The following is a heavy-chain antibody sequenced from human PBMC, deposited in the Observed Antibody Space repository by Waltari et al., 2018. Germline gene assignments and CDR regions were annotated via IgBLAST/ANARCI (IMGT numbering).Heavy chain of an antibody. CDR1: GASVRSANFC. J-gene: IGHJ4*02. CDR3: ARAVSIDRIVVVTHFDY. CDR2: ICYSGST. D-gene: IGHD3-22*01. Sequence: QVQLQASGPGPVTPSQTLALTCAVSGASVRSANFCWSWIRQPPGKGLAWIGYICYSGSTYYNPSLKSRLSMSVDTSKIQFSLNLNSVTAADTAMYYCARAVSIDRIVVVTHFDYWGQGTLVTVSS. V-gene: IGHV4-30-4*08.